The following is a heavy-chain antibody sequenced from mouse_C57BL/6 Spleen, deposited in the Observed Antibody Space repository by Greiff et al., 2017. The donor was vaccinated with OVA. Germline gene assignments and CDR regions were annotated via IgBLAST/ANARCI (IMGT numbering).Heavy chain of an antibody. D-gene: IGHD1-1*02. J-gene: IGHJ3*01. CDR1: GFNFTDDY. CDR2: IDPENGDT. Sequence: EVQLQQSGAELVRPGASVKLSCTASGFNFTDDYMPWVKQRPEQGLEWIGWIDPENGDTEYASKFQGKATITADTSSNTAYLQLSSLTSEDTAVYCCSAGGKAYWGQGTLVTVSA. V-gene: IGHV14-4*01. CDR3: SAGGKAY.